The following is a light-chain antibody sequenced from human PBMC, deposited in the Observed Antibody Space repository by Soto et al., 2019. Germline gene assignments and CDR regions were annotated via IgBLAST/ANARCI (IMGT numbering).Light chain of an antibody. Sequence: QSVLTQPRSVSGSPGQSVTVSCIGTSSDVGGYKSVSWYQQYPGKAPKLLLSSVSKRPSGVPDRFSGSKSGNTASLTISGLQAEDEADYFCCSYAGSYTYVFGTGTKV. CDR2: SVS. V-gene: IGLV2-11*01. J-gene: IGLJ1*01. CDR3: CSYAGSYTYV. CDR1: SSDVGGYKS.